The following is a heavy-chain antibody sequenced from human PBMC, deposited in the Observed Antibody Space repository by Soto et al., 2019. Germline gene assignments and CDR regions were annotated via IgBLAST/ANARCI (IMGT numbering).Heavy chain of an antibody. CDR2: ISGSGGST. J-gene: IGHJ3*02. CDR3: AKDPIVVVVAATPKKEDDAFDI. CDR1: GFTFSSYA. D-gene: IGHD2-15*01. Sequence: HPVGSLRLSCAASGFTFSSYAMSWVRQAPGKGLEWVSAISGSGGSTYYADSVKGRFTISRDNSKNTLYLQMNSLRAEDAAVYYCAKDPIVVVVAATPKKEDDAFDIWGQGTMVTVSS. V-gene: IGHV3-23*01.